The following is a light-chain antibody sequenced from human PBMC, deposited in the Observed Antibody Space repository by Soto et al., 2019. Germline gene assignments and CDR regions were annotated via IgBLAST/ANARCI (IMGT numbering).Light chain of an antibody. CDR1: QPISDY. Sequence: DSQMTQSQSSLSASVGDRVTITCRTSQPISDYLNWYQQKPGKAPSLLIYTASNLQTGVPSRFSGSGSGTHFTLTINSLQPEDFATYYCQQSYNTPRTFGQGTKVDI. CDR3: QQSYNTPRT. V-gene: IGKV1-39*01. J-gene: IGKJ1*01. CDR2: TAS.